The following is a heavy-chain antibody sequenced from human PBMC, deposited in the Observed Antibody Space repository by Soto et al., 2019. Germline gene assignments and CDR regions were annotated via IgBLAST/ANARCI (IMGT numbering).Heavy chain of an antibody. CDR1: GVTFSSYA. Sequence: GGSLRLSCAASGVTFSSYAMSWVRHAPGKGLEWVSAISGSGGSTYYADSVKGRFTISRDNAKNSLYLQMNSLRAEDTAVYYCARDQPGYSYGYGLGYWGQGTLVTVSS. D-gene: IGHD5-18*01. CDR2: ISGSGGST. CDR3: ARDQPGYSYGYGLGY. J-gene: IGHJ4*02. V-gene: IGHV3-23*01.